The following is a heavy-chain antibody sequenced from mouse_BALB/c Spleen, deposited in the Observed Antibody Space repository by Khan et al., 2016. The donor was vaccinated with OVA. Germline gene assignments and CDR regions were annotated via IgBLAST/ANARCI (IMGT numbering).Heavy chain of an antibody. Sequence: QIQLVQSGPELKKPGETVRISCKASGYTFTDYGMNWVKQAPGKGLKWMGWINTYTGKPTYADEFKGRFAFSLETSASTAHLQINNLKNEDMATYFCARSRGNFLLDIWGQGTTLTVST. J-gene: IGHJ2*01. CDR2: INTYTGKP. CDR1: GYTFTDYG. CDR3: ARSRGNFLLDI. V-gene: IGHV9-1*02. D-gene: IGHD2-1*01.